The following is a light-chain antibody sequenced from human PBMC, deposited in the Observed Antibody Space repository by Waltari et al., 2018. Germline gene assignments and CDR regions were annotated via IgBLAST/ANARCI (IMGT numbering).Light chain of an antibody. J-gene: IGLJ1*01. CDR3: CSYAGSYTYV. CDR2: DVS. Sequence: QSALTQPPSVSGSPGQSVTISCTGTSRAVGAYNYVSWYQQHPGKAPKLMIYDVSKRPSGVPDRFSGSKSGNTASLTISGLQGEDEADYYCCSYAGSYTYVFGTGTKVTVL. V-gene: IGLV2-11*01. CDR1: SRAVGAYNY.